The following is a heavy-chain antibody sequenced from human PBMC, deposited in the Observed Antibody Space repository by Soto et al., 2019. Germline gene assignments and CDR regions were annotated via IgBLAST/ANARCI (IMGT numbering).Heavy chain of an antibody. CDR3: ARVQMATIYFDY. CDR2: IYRSGTT. CDR1: GGSINTYY. V-gene: IGHV4-59*01. J-gene: IGHJ4*02. Sequence: SETLSLTCTVSGGSINTYYWSWIRQPPGKGLEWIGHIYRSGTTRYNPSVESRVTISVDTSKSQFSLELSSVTAADTAVYYCARVQMATIYFDYWGQGILVTVSS. D-gene: IGHD5-12*01.